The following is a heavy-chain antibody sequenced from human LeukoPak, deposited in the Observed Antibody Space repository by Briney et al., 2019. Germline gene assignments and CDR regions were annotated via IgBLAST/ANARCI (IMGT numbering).Heavy chain of an antibody. CDR1: GFTFSSYN. D-gene: IGHD1-26*01. CDR2: ISSSSSYI. CDR3: ARAYSGTYGLGYYYMDV. V-gene: IGHV3-21*01. Sequence: GGSLRLSCAASGFTFSSYNMNWVRQAPGKGLEWVSSISSSSSYIYYADSVKGRFTISRHNAKNSLYLQMNSLRAEDTAVYYCARAYSGTYGLGYYYMDVWGKGTTVTISS. J-gene: IGHJ6*03.